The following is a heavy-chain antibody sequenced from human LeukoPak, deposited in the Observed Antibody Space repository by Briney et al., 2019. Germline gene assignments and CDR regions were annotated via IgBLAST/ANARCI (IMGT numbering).Heavy chain of an antibody. CDR3: ARTGSYYGVYYFDY. D-gene: IGHD1-26*01. V-gene: IGHV4-30-2*01. Sequence: KPSETLSLTCAVSGGSISSGGSSWSWIRQPPGKGLEWIGYIYHSGSTYYNPSLKSRVTISVDRSKNQFSLKLSSVTAADTAVYYCARTGSYYGVYYFDYWGQGTLVTVSS. CDR1: GGSISSGGSS. CDR2: IYHSGST. J-gene: IGHJ4*02.